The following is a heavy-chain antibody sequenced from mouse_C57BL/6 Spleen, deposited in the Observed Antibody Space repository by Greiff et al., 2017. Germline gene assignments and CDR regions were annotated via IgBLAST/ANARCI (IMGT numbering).Heavy chain of an antibody. CDR3: TRSYYGSSFY. J-gene: IGHJ2*01. Sequence: VQLQQSGAELVRPGASVTLSCKASGYTFTDYEMHWVKQTPVHGLEWIGAIDPETGGTAYNQKFKGKAILTADKSSSTAYMELHSLTSEDSAVYYCTRSYYGSSFYWGQGTTLTVSS. CDR1: GYTFTDYE. D-gene: IGHD1-1*01. V-gene: IGHV1-15*01. CDR2: IDPETGGT.